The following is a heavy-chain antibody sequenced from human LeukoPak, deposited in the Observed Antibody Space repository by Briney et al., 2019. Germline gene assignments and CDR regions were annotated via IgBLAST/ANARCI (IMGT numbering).Heavy chain of an antibody. J-gene: IGHJ4*02. V-gene: IGHV1-2*06. CDR3: ARSGDYSDLRFHDY. Sequence: ASVKVSCKASGYTFTGYYMHWVRQAPGQGLEWMGRINPNSGGTNYAQKFQGRVTMTRDTSISTAYMELGRLRSDDTAVYYCARSGDYSDLRFHDYWGQGTLVTVSS. CDR1: GYTFTGYY. D-gene: IGHD4-11*01. CDR2: INPNSGGT.